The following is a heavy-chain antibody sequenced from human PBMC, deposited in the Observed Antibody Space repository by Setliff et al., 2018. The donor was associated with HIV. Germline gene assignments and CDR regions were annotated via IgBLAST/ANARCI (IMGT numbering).Heavy chain of an antibody. J-gene: IGHJ6*02. CDR1: GDTFNTYA. Sequence: ASVKVSCKASGDTFNTYAISWVRQAPGQGLEWIGGIIPIFDTPHYAQNFQGRVAITTDESTSTAYMELSSLRSEDAAVYYCAKSGPRRNNGYQLSVRTWGMDVWGQGTTVTVSS. CDR3: AKSGPRRNNGYQLSVRTWGMDV. V-gene: IGHV1-69*05. CDR2: IIPIFDTP. D-gene: IGHD2-8*01.